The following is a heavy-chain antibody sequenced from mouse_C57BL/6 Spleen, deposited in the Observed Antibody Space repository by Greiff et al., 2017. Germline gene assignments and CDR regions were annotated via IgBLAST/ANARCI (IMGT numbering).Heavy chain of an antibody. CDR1: GYTFTDYN. CDR3: ASGIYCGKYDNSFDY. D-gene: IGHD2-1*01. V-gene: IGHV1-18*01. CDR2: INPNNGST. J-gene: IGHJ2*01. Sequence: EVQLQQSGPELAKPGASVKIPCKASGYTFTDYNMDWVTQSHGKSLEWIGDINPNNGSTFYNQKFKGKATLTVDKSSSTAYMELRSLTSEDTAVYYGASGIYCGKYDNSFDYWGQGTTLTVSS.